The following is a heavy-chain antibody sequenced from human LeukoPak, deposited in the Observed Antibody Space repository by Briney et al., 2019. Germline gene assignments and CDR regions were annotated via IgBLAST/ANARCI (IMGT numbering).Heavy chain of an antibody. V-gene: IGHV4-38-2*01. Sequence: SETLSLTCAVSGYSISSGYYWGWIRQPPGKGLEWIGSIYHSGSTYYNPSLKSRVTISVDTSKNQFSLKLSSVTAADTAVYYCARPPRGEPLLSFDYWGQGTLVTVSS. CDR1: GYSISSGYY. CDR2: IYHSGST. D-gene: IGHD1-14*01. CDR3: ARPPRGEPLLSFDY. J-gene: IGHJ4*02.